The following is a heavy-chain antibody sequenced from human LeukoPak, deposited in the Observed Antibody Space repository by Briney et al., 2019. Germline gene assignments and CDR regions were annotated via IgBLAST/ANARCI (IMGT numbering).Heavy chain of an antibody. CDR3: SRDDSTVPGSSAFDM. Sequence: GGSLRLSCAASGFTLSDHYIDWVRQAPGKGLEWVGRTRNKAKSYSTEYAASVKGRFIISRDDSKNSLYLQMNSLKTEDTAVYYCSRDDSTVPGSSAFDMWGQGTMVTVSS. CDR1: GFTLSDHY. D-gene: IGHD4-11*01. J-gene: IGHJ3*02. CDR2: TRNKAKSYST. V-gene: IGHV3-72*01.